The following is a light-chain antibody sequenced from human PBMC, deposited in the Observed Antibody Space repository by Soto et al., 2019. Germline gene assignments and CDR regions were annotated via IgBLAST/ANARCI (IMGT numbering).Light chain of an antibody. J-gene: IGKJ4*01. V-gene: IGKV3-20*01. CDR3: QQYGHSPLT. CDR2: GAS. Sequence: EIVLTQSPGTLSLSPGERATLSCRASQSVTSSYLAWYQQKPGQAPRLLIYGASSRATGIPDRFSGSGSGKDFALTISRLEPEDLAVYYCQQYGHSPLTFGGGTKVEIK. CDR1: QSVTSSY.